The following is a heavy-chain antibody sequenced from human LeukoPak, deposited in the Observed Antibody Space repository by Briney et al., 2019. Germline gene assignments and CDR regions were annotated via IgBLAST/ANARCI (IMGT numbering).Heavy chain of an antibody. CDR2: IYYSGTA. Sequence: SDTLTLTCNVSGGTLSSSDHHWSWIRQPPGKDLEWIAYIYYSGTAYYNPSLTSRGSISVDTSKNQFSLKLRSVTAADTAVYYCARGDSSSWSFKIWGQGTLVTVSS. CDR1: GGTLSSSDHH. D-gene: IGHD6-13*01. V-gene: IGHV4-30-4*02. CDR3: ARGDSSSWSFKI. J-gene: IGHJ4*02.